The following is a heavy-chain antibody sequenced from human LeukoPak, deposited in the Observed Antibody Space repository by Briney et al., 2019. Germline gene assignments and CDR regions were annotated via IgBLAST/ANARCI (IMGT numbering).Heavy chain of an antibody. CDR1: GGSISSYY. CDR3: ARVHYYDSSGYYYAPIYYMDV. D-gene: IGHD3-22*01. J-gene: IGHJ6*03. V-gene: IGHV4-59*01. Sequence: SETLSLTCTVSGGSISSYYWSWIRQPPGKGLEWIGYIYYSGSTNYNPSLKSRVTISVNTSKNQFSLKLSSVTAADTAVYYCARVHYYDSSGYYYAPIYYMDVWGKGTTVTVSS. CDR2: IYYSGST.